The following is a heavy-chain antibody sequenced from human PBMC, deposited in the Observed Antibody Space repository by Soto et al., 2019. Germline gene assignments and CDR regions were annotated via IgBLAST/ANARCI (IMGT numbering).Heavy chain of an antibody. Sequence: SETLSLTCTVSGGSISPYYWNWIRQPPGKGLEWIGYVYYRGSTNYNPSLKSRVTISVDTFKNQFSLKLTSVTAADTAVYYCARVEYTGGCYLFDNGGQGALDTVPS. CDR3: ARVEYTGGCYLFDN. CDR1: GGSISPYY. J-gene: IGHJ4*02. V-gene: IGHV4-59*08. CDR2: VYYRGST. D-gene: IGHD2-8*02.